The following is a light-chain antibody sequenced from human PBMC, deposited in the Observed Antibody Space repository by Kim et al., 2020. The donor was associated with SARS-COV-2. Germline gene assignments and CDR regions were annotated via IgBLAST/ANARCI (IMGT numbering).Light chain of an antibody. CDR2: GAS. Sequence: LSPGERAPRSCRASQSVSSSYLAWYQQKPGQAPRLLIYGASSRATGIPDRFSGSGSGTDFTLTISRREPEDFAVYYCQQYGSSPNTFGQGTKLEI. V-gene: IGKV3-20*01. CDR1: QSVSSSY. J-gene: IGKJ2*01. CDR3: QQYGSSPNT.